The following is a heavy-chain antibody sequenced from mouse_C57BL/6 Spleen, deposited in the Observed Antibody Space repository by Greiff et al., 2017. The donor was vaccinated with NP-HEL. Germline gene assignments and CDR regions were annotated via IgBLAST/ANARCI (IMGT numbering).Heavy chain of an antibody. CDR1: GYTFTSYW. J-gene: IGHJ1*03. Sequence: QVQLQQPGAELVRPGSSVKLSCKASGYTFTSYWMDWVKQRPGQGLEWIGNIYPSDSETHYNQKFKDKATLTVDKSSSTAYMQLSSLTSEDSAVYYCARRDYGYDEYFDVWGTGTTVTVSS. CDR2: IYPSDSET. CDR3: ARRDYGYDEYFDV. V-gene: IGHV1-61*01. D-gene: IGHD2-2*01.